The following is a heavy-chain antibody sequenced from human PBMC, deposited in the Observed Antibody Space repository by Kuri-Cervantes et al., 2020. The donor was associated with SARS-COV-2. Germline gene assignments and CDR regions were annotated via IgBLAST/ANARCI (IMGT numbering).Heavy chain of an antibody. CDR3: ARGYDSSGYSLDY. CDR2: INSDGSST. V-gene: IGHV3-74*01. Sequence: GGSLRLSCAASGFTFSSYWMHWVRQAPGKGLVWVSRINSDGSSTSYADSVKGRFTISRDNAKNTPYLQMNSLRAEDTAVYYCARGYDSSGYSLDYWGQGTLVTVSS. J-gene: IGHJ4*02. D-gene: IGHD3-22*01. CDR1: GFTFSSYW.